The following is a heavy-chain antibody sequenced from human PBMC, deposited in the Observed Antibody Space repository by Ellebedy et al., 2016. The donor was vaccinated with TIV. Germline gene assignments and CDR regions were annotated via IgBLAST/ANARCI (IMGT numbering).Heavy chain of an antibody. D-gene: IGHD1-26*01. CDR2: ISHRANT. Sequence: MPGGSLRLSCTVSGYSITTGYYWGWIRQPPGKGLEWIGSISHRANTYNSPSFNSRVTISSDTSKNQFSLKLSSVTAADTAVYYCAREAGSLTYGRSSTGFDYWGQGTLVAVSS. J-gene: IGHJ4*02. CDR1: GYSITTGYY. CDR3: AREAGSLTYGRSSTGFDY. V-gene: IGHV4-38-2*02.